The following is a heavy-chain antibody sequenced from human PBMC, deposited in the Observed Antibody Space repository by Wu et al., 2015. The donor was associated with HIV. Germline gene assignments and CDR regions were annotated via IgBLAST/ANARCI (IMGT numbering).Heavy chain of an antibody. CDR2: INPNGGDT. Sequence: QVQLVQSGAEVKKPGASVKVSCKASGYTFTGYYMHWVRQAPGQGLEWMGWINPNGGDTNYAQKFQGWVTMTRDTSISTAYMELSRLTSDDTAVYYCASKYNTGWGHAFDIWAKGQCSPSLQ. D-gene: IGHD6-19*01. V-gene: IGHV1-2*04. CDR1: GYTFTGYY. J-gene: IGHJ3*02. CDR3: ASKYNTGWGHAFDI.